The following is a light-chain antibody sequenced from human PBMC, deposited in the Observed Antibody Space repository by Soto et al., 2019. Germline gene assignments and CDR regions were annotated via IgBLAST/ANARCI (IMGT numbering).Light chain of an antibody. CDR2: GAS. CDR1: QNISSY. J-gene: IGKJ4*01. Sequence: IVLTQSPATLSLSPGKRATLSCRASQNISSYLIWYQQKPGQAPRLLIYGASSRATGIPDRFSGSGSGTDFTLTISRLEPEDFAVYYCQQYGSSPPLSFGGGTKVDIK. CDR3: QQYGSSPPLS. V-gene: IGKV3-20*01.